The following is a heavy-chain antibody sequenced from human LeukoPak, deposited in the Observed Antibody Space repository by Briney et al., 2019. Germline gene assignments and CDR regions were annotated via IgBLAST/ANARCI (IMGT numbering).Heavy chain of an antibody. Sequence: TLSLTCTVSGGSISSYYWSWIRQPPGKGLEWLALIYWDADKRYSPSLKSRLTITKDTSKNQVVLTLTNMDPVDTATYYCAHRLRGSYPFDYWGQGTLVTVSS. CDR1: GGSISSYYW. CDR3: AHRLRGSYPFDY. CDR2: IYWDADK. V-gene: IGHV2-5*08. D-gene: IGHD1-26*01. J-gene: IGHJ4*02.